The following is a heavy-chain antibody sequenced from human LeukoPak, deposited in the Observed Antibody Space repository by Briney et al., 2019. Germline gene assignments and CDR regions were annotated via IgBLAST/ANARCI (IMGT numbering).Heavy chain of an antibody. V-gene: IGHV3-21*01. CDR2: ISSSSSYI. Sequence: GGSLRLSCEASGFTFSSYSMNWVRQAPGKGLEWVSSISSSSSYIYYADSVKGRFTISRDNAKNSLYLQMNSLRAEDTAVYYCARDKRSGSLSHDYWGQGTLVTVSS. CDR3: ARDKRSGSLSHDY. CDR1: GFTFSSYS. D-gene: IGHD1-26*01. J-gene: IGHJ4*02.